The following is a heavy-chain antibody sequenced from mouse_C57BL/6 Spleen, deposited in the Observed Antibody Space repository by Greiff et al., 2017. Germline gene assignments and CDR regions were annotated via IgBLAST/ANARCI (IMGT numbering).Heavy chain of an antibody. CDR1: GYTFTSYW. CDR3: AREGALLLPFVY. CDR2: IYPSDSET. J-gene: IGHJ3*01. D-gene: IGHD1-1*01. V-gene: IGHV1-61*01. Sequence: QVQLQQPGAELVRPGSSVKLSCKASGYTFTSYWMDWVKQRPGQGLEWIGNIYPSDSETHYNQKFKDKATLTVDKSSSTAYMQLSSLTSEDSAVYYCAREGALLLPFVYWGQGTLVTVSA.